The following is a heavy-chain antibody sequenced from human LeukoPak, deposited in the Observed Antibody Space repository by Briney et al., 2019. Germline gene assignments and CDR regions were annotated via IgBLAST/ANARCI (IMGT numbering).Heavy chain of an antibody. CDR1: GFTFSSYG. Sequence: GGSLRLSCAASGFTFSSYGMHWVRQAPGKGLEWEAVISYDGSDKYYADSVKGRFTISRDNSKNTLYLQMNSLREEDTAVYYCASNYGSGSYYRATFDYWAREPWSPSP. J-gene: IGHJ4*02. CDR3: ASNYGSGSYYRATFDY. CDR2: ISYDGSDK. V-gene: IGHV3-30*03. D-gene: IGHD3-10*01.